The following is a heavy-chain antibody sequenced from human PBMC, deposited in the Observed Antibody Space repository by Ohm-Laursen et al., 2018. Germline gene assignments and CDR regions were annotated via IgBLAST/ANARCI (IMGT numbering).Heavy chain of an antibody. CDR3: ARPPRYCSGGSCYSWYFDL. Sequence: ASVKVSCKASGYTFTSYYIHWVRQAPGQGLEWMGWINPNSGGTNYAQRFQGRVTMTRDTSISTAYMELSRLRSDDTAVYYCARPPRYCSGGSCYSWYFDLWGRGTLVTVSS. V-gene: IGHV1-2*02. J-gene: IGHJ2*01. CDR2: INPNSGGT. D-gene: IGHD2-15*01. CDR1: GYTFTSYY.